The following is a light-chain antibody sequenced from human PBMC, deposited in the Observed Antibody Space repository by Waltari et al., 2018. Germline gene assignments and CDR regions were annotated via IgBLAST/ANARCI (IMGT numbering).Light chain of an antibody. Sequence: QSALTQPASVSGSPGQSITISCTGTSSDVGGYNYVSWYQQHPGKAPKLMIYEVSNRPSGVSNPFSGSKSGTTASLTISGLQAEDEADYYCSSYTSSSTLVFGGGTKLTVL. CDR1: SSDVGGYNY. CDR2: EVS. V-gene: IGLV2-14*01. J-gene: IGLJ2*01. CDR3: SSYTSSSTLV.